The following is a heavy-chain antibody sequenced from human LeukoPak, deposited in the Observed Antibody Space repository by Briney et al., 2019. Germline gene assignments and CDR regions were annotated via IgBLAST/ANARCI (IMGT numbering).Heavy chain of an antibody. J-gene: IGHJ4*02. Sequence: GGSLRLSCAASGFTFSIYWMSWVRQAPGKGLEWVANIKQDGSERYYVDSVKGRFTLSRDNSKNTLYLQMNSLRAEDTAVYYCARDVADYWGQGTLVTVSS. CDR1: GFTFSIYW. V-gene: IGHV3-7*01. CDR3: ARDVADY. D-gene: IGHD5-12*01. CDR2: IKQDGSER.